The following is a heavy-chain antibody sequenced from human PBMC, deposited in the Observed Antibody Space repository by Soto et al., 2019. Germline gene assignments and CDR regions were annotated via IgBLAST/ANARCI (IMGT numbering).Heavy chain of an antibody. Sequence: ASVKVSCKASGYTFTGYYMHWVRQAPGQGLEWMGWMNPNSGNTGYAQKFQGRVTMTRNTSISTAYMELSSLRSEDTAVYYCATGSARKWLHDAFDIWGQGTMVTVSS. D-gene: IGHD5-12*01. V-gene: IGHV1-8*02. CDR2: MNPNSGNT. J-gene: IGHJ3*02. CDR3: ATGSARKWLHDAFDI. CDR1: GYTFTGYY.